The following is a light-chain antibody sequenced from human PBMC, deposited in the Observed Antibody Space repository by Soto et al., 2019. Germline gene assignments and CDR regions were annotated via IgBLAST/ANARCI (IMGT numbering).Light chain of an antibody. J-gene: IGKJ2*01. CDR1: QGISSW. CDR3: QLANSFALT. V-gene: IGKV1-12*01. Sequence: DIQMTQSPSYVSASVGDRVTITCRASQGISSWLAWYQQKPGKAPNLLIYAASSLQSGVPTRFSGSGSGKVFPITISRLQPEDFATYCCQLANSFALTFGQGTKLEIK. CDR2: AAS.